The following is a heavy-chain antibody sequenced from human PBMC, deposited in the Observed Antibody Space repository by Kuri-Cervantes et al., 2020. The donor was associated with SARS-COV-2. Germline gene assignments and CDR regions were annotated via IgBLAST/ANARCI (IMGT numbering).Heavy chain of an antibody. CDR2: ISSSSSYI. V-gene: IGHV3-21*01. D-gene: IGHD7-27*01. J-gene: IGHJ4*02. CDR3: VRDGDHWYFDY. CDR1: GFTFSSYS. Sequence: GESLKISFAASGFTFSSYSMNWVRQAPGKRLEGGSTISSSSSYIYYADSVKGPFTMSRDNAKNMLFLQMNSLRAEDTAVYYCVRDGDHWYFDYWGQGTLVTVSS.